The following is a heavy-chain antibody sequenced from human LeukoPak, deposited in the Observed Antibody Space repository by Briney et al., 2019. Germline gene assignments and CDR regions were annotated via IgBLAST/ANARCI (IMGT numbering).Heavy chain of an antibody. CDR1: GGSISSYY. J-gene: IGHJ4*02. V-gene: IGHV4-59*01. CDR3: ARSAPPFMVRGVIRWDFDY. D-gene: IGHD3-10*01. Sequence: SETLCLTCTVSGGSISSYYWSWIRQPPGKGLEWIGYIYYSGSTNYNPSLKSRVTISVDTSKNQFSLKLSSVTAADTAVYYCARSAPPFMVRGVIRWDFDYWGQGTLVTVSS. CDR2: IYYSGST.